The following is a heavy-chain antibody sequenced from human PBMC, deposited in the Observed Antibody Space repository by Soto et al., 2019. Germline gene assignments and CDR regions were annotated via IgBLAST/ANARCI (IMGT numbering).Heavy chain of an antibody. J-gene: IGHJ6*02. CDR3: ARGNLDV. CDR1: GFTFNLFT. CDR2: VSHVDDNK. V-gene: IGHV3-30-3*01. D-gene: IGHD1-1*01. Sequence: QVQVVESGGGVVRPGTSLRLSRAASGFTFNLFTFHWVRQAPGGGLEWVAVVSHVDDNKFYADSVKGRFTISRDNSKNTLYLQMNNLRTEDTALYYCARGNLDVWGQGTTVTVSS.